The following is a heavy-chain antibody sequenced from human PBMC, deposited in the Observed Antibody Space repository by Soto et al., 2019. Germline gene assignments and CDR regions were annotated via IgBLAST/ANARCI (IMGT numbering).Heavy chain of an antibody. Sequence: PGGSLRLSCSASGFTFSSYAMHWVRQAPGKGLEYVSAISSNGGSTYYADSVKGRFTISRDNSKNTLYLQMSSLRAEDTAVYYCVKGNANSGSYYYYYGMDVWGQGTTVNVSS. CDR1: GFTFSSYA. V-gene: IGHV3-64D*08. D-gene: IGHD1-26*01. CDR2: ISSNGGST. J-gene: IGHJ6*01. CDR3: VKGNANSGSYYYYYGMDV.